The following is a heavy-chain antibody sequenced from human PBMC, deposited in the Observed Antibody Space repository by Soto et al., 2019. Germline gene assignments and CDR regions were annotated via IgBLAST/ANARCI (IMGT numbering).Heavy chain of an antibody. CDR3: ARITAYGAEYFQH. D-gene: IGHD4-17*01. CDR2: IFSNDEK. CDR1: GFSLSNARMG. J-gene: IGHJ1*01. Sequence: SGPTLVNPTETLTLTCPVSGFSLSNARMGVSWIRQPPGKALEWLAHIFSNDEKSYSTSLKSRLTISKDTSKSQVVLTMTNMDPVDTATYYCARITAYGAEYFQHWGQGTLVTVSS. V-gene: IGHV2-26*01.